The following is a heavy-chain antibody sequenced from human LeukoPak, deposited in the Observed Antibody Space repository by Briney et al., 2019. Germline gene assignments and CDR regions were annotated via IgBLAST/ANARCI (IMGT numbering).Heavy chain of an antibody. D-gene: IGHD2-8*01. CDR3: ARERGVGDSAFDY. J-gene: IGHJ4*02. CDR1: GYTFIDYY. CDR2: ILPKSGGT. Sequence: ASVKVSCKASGYTFIDYYIHRVRQAPGQGLEWVGRILPKSGGTTYAQKFQGRVTVTRDTSIGTAYMELSRLTSDDTAVYYCARERGVGDSAFDYWGQGSLVTVSS. V-gene: IGHV1-2*06.